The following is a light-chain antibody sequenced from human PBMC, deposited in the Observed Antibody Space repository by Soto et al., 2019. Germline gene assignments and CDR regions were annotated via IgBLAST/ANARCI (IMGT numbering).Light chain of an antibody. CDR1: QSVRSY. J-gene: IGKJ1*01. CDR2: DAS. Sequence: EIVLTQSPGTLSLSPGERATLSCRASQSVRSYLAWYQQKPGQAPRLLIYDASTRATGISARFSGSGSGTDFTLTISSLEPEDFAVYYCQQRSNWPVTFGQGTKVDIK. CDR3: QQRSNWPVT. V-gene: IGKV3-11*01.